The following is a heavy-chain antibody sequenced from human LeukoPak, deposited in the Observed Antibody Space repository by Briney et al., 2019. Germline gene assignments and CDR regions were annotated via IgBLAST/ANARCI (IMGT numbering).Heavy chain of an antibody. D-gene: IGHD3-22*01. CDR1: GFTFNSYG. Sequence: PGGSLRLSCAASGFTFNSYGMHWVRQVPGKGLEWVAIISYDGTNKYYADSVKGRFTISRDSSKNTLYLQMNSLRAEDTAVYYCAKGTYYYDSSGYYGGYYFDYWGQGTLVTVSS. CDR2: ISYDGTNK. V-gene: IGHV3-30*18. CDR3: AKGTYYYDSSGYYGGYYFDY. J-gene: IGHJ4*02.